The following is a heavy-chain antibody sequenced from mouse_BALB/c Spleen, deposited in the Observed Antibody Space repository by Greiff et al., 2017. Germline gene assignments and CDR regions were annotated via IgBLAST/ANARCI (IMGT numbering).Heavy chain of an antibody. CDR2: IDPANGST. V-gene: IGHV14-3*02. CDR3: ARSYCGSSFAY. CDR1: GFNIKDSY. Sequence: VQLKQSGAELVKPGASVKLSCTASGFNIKDSYMHWVKQRPEQGLEWIGRIDPANGSTKYDPKFQGKATITADTSSNTAYLQLSSLTSEDTAVYYCARSYCGSSFAYWGQGTLVTVSA. J-gene: IGHJ3*01. D-gene: IGHD1-1*01.